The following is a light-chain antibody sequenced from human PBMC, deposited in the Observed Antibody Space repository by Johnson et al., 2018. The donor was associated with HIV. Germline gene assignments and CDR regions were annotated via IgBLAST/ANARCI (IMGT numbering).Light chain of an antibody. Sequence: QAVLTQPPSVSAAPGQKVTISCSGNRSNIGDNFVSWYQHLPGTAPKLLVYDNSKRPSGIPDLFSGSKSGTSATLGITGLQTGDEADYYCGTWDSSLNAFVFGAGTRVTVL. CDR2: DNS. J-gene: IGLJ1*01. CDR3: GTWDSSLNAFV. CDR1: RSNIGDNF. V-gene: IGLV1-51*01.